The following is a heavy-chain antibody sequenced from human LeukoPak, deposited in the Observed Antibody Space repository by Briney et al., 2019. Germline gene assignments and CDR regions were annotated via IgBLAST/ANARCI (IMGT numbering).Heavy chain of an antibody. J-gene: IGHJ4*02. CDR3: ARDLTSSSSWYRFDY. CDR2: ISSSSSTI. Sequence: PGGSLRLSCAASGFTFSSYSMNWVRQAPGKGLEWVSYISSSSSTIYYADSVKGRFTISRDNAKNPLYLQMNSLRAEDTAVYYCARDLTSSSSWYRFDYWGQGTLVTVSS. CDR1: GFTFSSYS. V-gene: IGHV3-48*01. D-gene: IGHD6-13*01.